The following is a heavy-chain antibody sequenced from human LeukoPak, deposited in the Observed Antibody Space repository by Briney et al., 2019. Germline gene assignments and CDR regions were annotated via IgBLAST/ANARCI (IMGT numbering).Heavy chain of an antibody. CDR2: IYYSGST. J-gene: IGHJ4*02. CDR3: AREPRDSYGDYYFDY. D-gene: IGHD5-18*01. V-gene: IGHV4-31*03. CDR1: GGSISSGGYY. Sequence: SETLSLTCTVSGGSISSGGYYWSWIRQHPGKGLEWIGYIYYSGSTYYNPSLKSRVTISVDTSKNQFSLKLSSVTAADTAVYYCAREPRDSYGDYYFDYWGQGTLVTVSS.